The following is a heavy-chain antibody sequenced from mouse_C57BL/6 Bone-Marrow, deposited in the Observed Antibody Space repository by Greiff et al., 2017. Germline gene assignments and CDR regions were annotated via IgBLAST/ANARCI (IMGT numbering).Heavy chain of an antibody. J-gene: IGHJ3*01. D-gene: IGHD1-1*01. Sequence: VQLQQSGPELVKPGASVKISCKASGYAFSSSWLNWVKQRPGKGLEWIGRIYPGDGDTNYNGKFKGQATLTADKSSSTAYMQLSSLTAEDSAVYFCARDYYGSSAWFAYWGQGTLVTVSS. V-gene: IGHV1-82*01. CDR3: ARDYYGSSAWFAY. CDR2: IYPGDGDT. CDR1: GYAFSSSW.